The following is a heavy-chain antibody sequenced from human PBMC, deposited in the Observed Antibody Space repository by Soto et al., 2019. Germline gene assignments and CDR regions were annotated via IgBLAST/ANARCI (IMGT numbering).Heavy chain of an antibody. J-gene: IGHJ6*02. CDR3: AREWYSSSSDYYYGMDV. CDR2: IWYDGSNK. Sequence: PGGSLRLSCAASGFTFSSYGMHWVRQAPGKGLEWVAVIWYDGSNKYYADSVKGRFTISRDNSKNTLYLQMNSLRAEDTAVYYCAREWYSSSSDYYYGMDVWGQGTTVTVSS. CDR1: GFTFSSYG. D-gene: IGHD6-6*01. V-gene: IGHV3-33*01.